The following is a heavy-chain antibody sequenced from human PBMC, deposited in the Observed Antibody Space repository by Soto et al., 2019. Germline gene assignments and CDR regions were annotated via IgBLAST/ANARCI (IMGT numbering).Heavy chain of an antibody. Sequence: GSLSLSCAGSCFTFNGSVIHWVRQASGKGLEWLGRIRTKPNSYETAYVASVKGRFTISRDDSKNTAYLQMNSLKTDDTAVYYCNSSNLYYWGPGTLVTVSS. CDR3: NSSNLYY. J-gene: IGHJ4*02. CDR1: CFTFNGSV. CDR2: IRTKPNSYET. V-gene: IGHV3-73*01.